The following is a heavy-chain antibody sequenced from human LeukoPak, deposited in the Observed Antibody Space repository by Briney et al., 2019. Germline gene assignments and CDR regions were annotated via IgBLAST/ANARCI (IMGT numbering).Heavy chain of an antibody. J-gene: IGHJ4*02. CDR2: INPSTRAT. CDR3: ARNSPGDRFDY. Sequence: DSVKVSCKASGYTFTGYYIHWVRQAPGQGLEWMGWINPSTRATMYAQKFQGRVTVTRDTSISTACMDLRSLRSDDTAVYYCARNSPGDRFDYWGQGTLVTVS. CDR1: GYTFTGYY. V-gene: IGHV1-2*02. D-gene: IGHD2-2*01.